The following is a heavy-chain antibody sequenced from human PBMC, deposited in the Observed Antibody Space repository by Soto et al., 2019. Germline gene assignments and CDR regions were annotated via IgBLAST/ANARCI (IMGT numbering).Heavy chain of an antibody. Sequence: SETLSLTCAVYGGSFSGYYWSWIRQPPGKGLEWIGEINHSGSTNYNPSLKSRVTISVDTSKNQFSLKLSSVTAADTAVYYCARGSRYYYDSSGYYDYWGQGTLVTVSS. CDR1: GGSFSGYY. V-gene: IGHV4-34*01. D-gene: IGHD3-22*01. CDR2: INHSGST. CDR3: ARGSRYYYDSSGYYDY. J-gene: IGHJ4*02.